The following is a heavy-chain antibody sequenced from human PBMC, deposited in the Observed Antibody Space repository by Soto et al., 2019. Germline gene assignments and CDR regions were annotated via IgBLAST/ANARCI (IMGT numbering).Heavy chain of an antibody. CDR3: EMNLYGDNVDY. D-gene: IGHD4-17*01. CDR1: GYTFTSYD. J-gene: IGHJ4*02. V-gene: IGHV1-8*01. Sequence: QVQLVQSGAEVKKPGASVKVSCKASGYTFTSYDINLVRQATGQGLEWMGWMHPNSGNTGYAQKFQGRVTMTRHTSISTDYMELSSLRSEDTAVYYWEMNLYGDNVDYWGQGTLVTVSS. CDR2: MHPNSGNT.